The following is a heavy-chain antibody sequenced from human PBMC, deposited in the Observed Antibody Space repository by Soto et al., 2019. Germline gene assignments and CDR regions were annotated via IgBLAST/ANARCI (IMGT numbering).Heavy chain of an antibody. CDR1: GGTFSSYA. CDR2: IIPIFGTA. V-gene: IGHV1-69*13. D-gene: IGHD6-19*01. Sequence: SVKVSCKASGGTFSSYAISWVRQAPGQGLEWMGGIIPIFGTANYAQKFQGRVTITADESTSTAYMELSSLRSEDTAVYYCARSLFIAVAGNNWFDPWGQGTLVTAPQ. CDR3: ARSLFIAVAGNNWFDP. J-gene: IGHJ5*02.